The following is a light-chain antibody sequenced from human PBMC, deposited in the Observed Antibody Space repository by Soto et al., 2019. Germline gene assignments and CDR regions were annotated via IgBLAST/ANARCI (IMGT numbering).Light chain of an antibody. CDR2: AAS. CDR3: QKCKIAPFT. V-gene: IGKV1-27*01. CDR1: QDISNF. J-gene: IGKJ4*01. Sequence: DIQMTQSPSSPSAFVGDTVTITCRASQDISNFLAWYQQKPGKVPKLLIYAASTLQSGVPSRFSGSGSGTDFTLTISSLQPEDVATYYCQKCKIAPFTFGGGTKVEMK.